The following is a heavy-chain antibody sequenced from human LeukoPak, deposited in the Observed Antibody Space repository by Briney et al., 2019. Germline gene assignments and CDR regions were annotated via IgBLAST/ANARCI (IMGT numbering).Heavy chain of an antibody. J-gene: IGHJ3*02. CDR2: IRYDGSNK. V-gene: IGHV3-30*02. Sequence: RTGGSLRLSCAASGFTFSSYGMHWVRQAPGKGLEWVAFIRYDGSNKYYADSVKGRFTISRDNAKNSLYLQMNSLRAEDTAVYYCARDVVLLWFGELQSRDAFDIWGQGTMVTVSS. CDR1: GFTFSSYG. D-gene: IGHD3-10*01. CDR3: ARDVVLLWFGELQSRDAFDI.